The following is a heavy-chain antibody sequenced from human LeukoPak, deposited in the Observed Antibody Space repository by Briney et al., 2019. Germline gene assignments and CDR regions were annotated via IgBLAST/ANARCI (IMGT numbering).Heavy chain of an antibody. CDR3: ARGYDFWSGYPFDI. CDR1: GGSISSYY. CDR2: IYTSGST. D-gene: IGHD3-3*01. J-gene: IGHJ3*02. V-gene: IGHV4-4*07. Sequence: SETLSLTCTVSGGSISSYYWSWIRQPAGKGLEWIGRIYTSGSTNYNPSLKSRVTMSVDTSKNQFSLKLSSVTAADTAVYYCARGYDFWSGYPFDIWGQGTMVTVSS.